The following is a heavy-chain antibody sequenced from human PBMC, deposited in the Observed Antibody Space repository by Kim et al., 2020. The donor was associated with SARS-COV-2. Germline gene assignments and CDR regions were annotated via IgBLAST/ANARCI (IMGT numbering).Heavy chain of an antibody. Sequence: GGSLRLSCAASGFTFSSYSMNWVRQAPGKGLEWVSSISSSSSYIYYADSVKGRFTISRDNAKNSLYLQMNSLRAEDTAVYYCAREGLYYDILTGYDYYYYGMDVWGQGTTVTVSS. D-gene: IGHD3-9*01. CDR3: AREGLYYDILTGYDYYYYGMDV. J-gene: IGHJ6*02. CDR1: GFTFSSYS. CDR2: ISSSSSYI. V-gene: IGHV3-21*01.